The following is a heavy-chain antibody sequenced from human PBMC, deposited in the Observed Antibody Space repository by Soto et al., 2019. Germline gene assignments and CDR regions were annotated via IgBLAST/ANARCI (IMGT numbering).Heavy chain of an antibody. V-gene: IGHV3-21*01. D-gene: IGHD3-3*01. CDR1: GFTFSSYS. CDR2: ISSSSSYI. CDR3: ARDGGTIFGVVPASFGLDG. Sequence: GGSLRLSCAASGFTFSSYSMNWVRQAPGKGLEWVSSISSSSSYIYYADSVKGRFTNSRDNAKNSLYLQMNSLRAEDTAVYYCARDGGTIFGVVPASFGLDGWGQATTVTVSS. J-gene: IGHJ6*02.